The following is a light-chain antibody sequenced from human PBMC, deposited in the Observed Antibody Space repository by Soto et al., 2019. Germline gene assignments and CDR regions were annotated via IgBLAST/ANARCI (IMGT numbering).Light chain of an antibody. CDR1: SGHSSYI. CDR2: LEGSGSY. CDR3: ETWDSNTHTV. V-gene: IGLV4-60*02. Sequence: QLVLTQSSSASASLGSSVKLTCTLSSGHSSYIIAWHQQQPGKAPRYLMKLEGSGSYNKGSGVPDRFSGSSSGADRYLTISNLHCEDEADYYCETWDSNTHTVFGGGTKVTVL. J-gene: IGLJ3*02.